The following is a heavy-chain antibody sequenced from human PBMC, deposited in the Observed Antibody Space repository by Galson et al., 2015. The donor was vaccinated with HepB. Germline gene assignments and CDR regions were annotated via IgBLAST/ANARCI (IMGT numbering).Heavy chain of an antibody. CDR2: AYHSGGT. V-gene: IGHV4-4*02. J-gene: IGHJ4*02. CDR1: GDSISNDRW. Sequence: ETLSLTCAVSGDSISNDRWWSWVRQPPGEGLEWIGEAYHSGGTNYRPSLKSRVTISVDKSKNQFSLKLTSVTAADTAVYYCARAKEGRGYFDYWDQGTLVTVSS. CDR3: ARAKEGRGYFDY. D-gene: IGHD3-10*01.